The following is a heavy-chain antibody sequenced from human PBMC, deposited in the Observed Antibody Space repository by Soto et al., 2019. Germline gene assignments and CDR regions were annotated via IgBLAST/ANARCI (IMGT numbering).Heavy chain of an antibody. Sequence: SETLSLTCAVSGGSFSGHYCSWVRQPPGKGLEWIGEINQSGSTNYNPSLKSRVIISLDTSNNQFSLRLSSVTAADTAVYYCARSRVYYFDTSGPPQVALGYWGQGSLVTVYS. CDR1: GGSFSGHY. CDR2: INQSGST. D-gene: IGHD3-22*01. V-gene: IGHV4-34*01. J-gene: IGHJ4*02. CDR3: ARSRVYYFDTSGPPQVALGY.